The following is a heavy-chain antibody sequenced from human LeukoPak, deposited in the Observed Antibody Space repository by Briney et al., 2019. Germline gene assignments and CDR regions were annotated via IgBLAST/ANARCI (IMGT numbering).Heavy chain of an antibody. CDR2: ISSGSRYT. V-gene: IGHV3-21*01. CDR1: GFTFSSFS. Sequence: GSLRLSCAASGFTFSSFSMNWVRQAPGKGLEWVSSISSGSRYTYYADSVKGRFTISRDNAKNSLYLQMNSLRAEDTAVYYCATYSILNAREFRYWGQGTLVTVTS. D-gene: IGHD4-11*01. CDR3: ATYSILNAREFRY. J-gene: IGHJ1*01.